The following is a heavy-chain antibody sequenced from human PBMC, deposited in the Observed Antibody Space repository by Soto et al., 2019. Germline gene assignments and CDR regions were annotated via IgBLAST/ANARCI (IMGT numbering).Heavy chain of an antibody. CDR3: ARVGSSSCYAYYDYGMDV. V-gene: IGHV3-33*01. CDR2: IWYDGSNK. J-gene: IGHJ6*02. D-gene: IGHD6-13*01. Sequence: QVQLVESGGGVVQPGRSLRLSCAASGFTFSSYGMHWVRQAPGKGLEWVAVIWYDGSNKYYADSVKGRFTISRDNSKNTLYLHMNSLRAEDTAVYYCARVGSSSCYAYYDYGMDVCGQGTTVTVSS. CDR1: GFTFSSYG.